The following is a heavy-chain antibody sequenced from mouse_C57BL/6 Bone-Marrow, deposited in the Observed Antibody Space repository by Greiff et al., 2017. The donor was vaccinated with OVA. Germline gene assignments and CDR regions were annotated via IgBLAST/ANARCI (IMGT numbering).Heavy chain of an antibody. V-gene: IGHV1-82*01. CDR2: IYPGDGDT. J-gene: IGHJ3*01. D-gene: IGHD2-12*01. CDR1: GYAFSSSW. CDR3: AKALRRWFAD. Sequence: QVQLQQSGPELVKPGASVKISCKASGYAFSSSWMNWVKQRPGKGLEWIGRIYPGDGDTNYNGKFKGKATLTADKSSSTAYMQLSSLTSEDSAVYFCAKALRRWFADWGQGTLVTVSA.